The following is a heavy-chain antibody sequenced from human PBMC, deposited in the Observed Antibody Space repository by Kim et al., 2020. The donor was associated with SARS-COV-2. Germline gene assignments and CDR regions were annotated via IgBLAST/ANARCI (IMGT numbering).Heavy chain of an antibody. CDR2: IYYSGST. V-gene: IGHV4-39*01. D-gene: IGHD3-10*01. Sequence: SETLSLTCTVSGGSISSSSYYWGWIRQPPGKGLEWIGSIYYSGSTYYNPSLKSRVTISVDTSKNQFSLKLSSVTAADTAVYYCAFMVRGVGFDYWGQGTLVTVSS. J-gene: IGHJ4*02. CDR1: GGSISSSSYY. CDR3: AFMVRGVGFDY.